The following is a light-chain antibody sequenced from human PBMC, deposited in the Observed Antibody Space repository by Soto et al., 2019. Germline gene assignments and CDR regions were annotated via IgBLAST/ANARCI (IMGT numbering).Light chain of an antibody. CDR3: CSYALL. CDR1: NSDVGTHNL. Sequence: QSVLAQPASVSGSPGQSITISCTGTNSDVGTHNLVSWYQQHPGKAPKLIIYEGTKRPSGVSNRFSGSKSGNTASLTISGLQAEDEADYYCCSYALLFGTGTKVIV. CDR2: EGT. J-gene: IGLJ1*01. V-gene: IGLV2-23*01.